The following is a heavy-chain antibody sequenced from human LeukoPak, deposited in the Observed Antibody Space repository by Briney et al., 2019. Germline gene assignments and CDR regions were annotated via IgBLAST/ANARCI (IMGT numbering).Heavy chain of an antibody. Sequence: ASVKVSCKVSGYTLTELSMHWVRQAPGKGLEWMRGFDPEDGETIYAQKFQGRVTMTEDTSTDTAYMELSSLRSEDTAVYYCATHLDSSGHFDYWGQGTLVTVSS. J-gene: IGHJ4*02. CDR3: ATHLDSSGHFDY. CDR1: GYTLTELS. D-gene: IGHD3-22*01. CDR2: FDPEDGET. V-gene: IGHV1-24*01.